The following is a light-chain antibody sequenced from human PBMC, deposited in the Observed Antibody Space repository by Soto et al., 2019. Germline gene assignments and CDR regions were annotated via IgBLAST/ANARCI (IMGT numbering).Light chain of an antibody. CDR2: GTS. Sequence: IVLTHSPGTLSLSPGERATLSCRASQSVSSSYLVWYQQRPGQPPRLLIYGTSTRAAGISDRFSGSGSGTDFTLTIYRLEPGDSAVYYCQQYGTSALTFGGGTKV. CDR3: QQYGTSALT. CDR1: QSVSSSY. J-gene: IGKJ4*01. V-gene: IGKV3-20*01.